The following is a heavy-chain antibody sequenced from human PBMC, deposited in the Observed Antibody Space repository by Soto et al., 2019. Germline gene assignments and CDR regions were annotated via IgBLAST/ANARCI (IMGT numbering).Heavy chain of an antibody. Sequence: QVQLQESGPGLVKPSETLSLTCTVSGGSISSYYWSWIRQPPGKGLEWIGYIYYSGSTNYNPSLKSRVTISVDTSKNQFSLKLSSETAADTAVYYCARTLLDNSSSSSLFWYYYYYMDVWGKGTTVTVSS. J-gene: IGHJ6*03. D-gene: IGHD6-6*01. CDR2: IYYSGST. V-gene: IGHV4-59*01. CDR3: ARTLLDNSSSSSLFWYYYYYMDV. CDR1: GGSISSYY.